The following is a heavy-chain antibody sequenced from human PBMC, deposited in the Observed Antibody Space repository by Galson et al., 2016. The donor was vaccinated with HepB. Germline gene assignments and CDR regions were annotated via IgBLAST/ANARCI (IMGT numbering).Heavy chain of an antibody. CDR2: INHSGST. Sequence: SETLSLTCAVYSGSFSGYYWSWIRQPPGKGLEWIGEINHSGSTNYNSSLTSLVTISVDTSKNQFSLKLRSVTAADTAVYNCARLDTTVVVFDYWGQGTPVTVSS. J-gene: IGHJ4*02. D-gene: IGHD5-18*01. V-gene: IGHV4-34*01. CDR3: ARLDTTVVVFDY. CDR1: SGSFSGYY.